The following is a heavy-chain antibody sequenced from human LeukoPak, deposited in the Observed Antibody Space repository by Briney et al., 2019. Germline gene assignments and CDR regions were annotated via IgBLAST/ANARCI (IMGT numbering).Heavy chain of an antibody. Sequence: GGSLRLSCAAAGFTFSDYYMSWIRQPPGKWLEWVSYISSTGSTIYYADSVKGRFTISRDNAKNTLYLQMNSLRAEDTAVYYCAREPRNENADYYGMDVWGQGTTVTVSS. CDR2: ISSTGSTI. D-gene: IGHD1-1*01. V-gene: IGHV3-11*01. CDR1: GFTFSDYY. J-gene: IGHJ6*02. CDR3: AREPRNENADYYGMDV.